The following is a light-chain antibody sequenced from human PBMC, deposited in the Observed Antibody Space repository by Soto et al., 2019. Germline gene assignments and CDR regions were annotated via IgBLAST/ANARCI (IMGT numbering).Light chain of an antibody. CDR1: QGISSY. CDR3: QQYYSYPFT. J-gene: IGKJ3*01. V-gene: IGKV1-8*01. Sequence: AIRMTQSPSSFSASTGDRVTITCRASQGISSYLAWYQQKPGKAPKLLIYAASTLQSWVPSRFSGSGSGTDFTLTISCLQSEDFATYYFQQYYSYPFTFGPGTKVDIK. CDR2: AAS.